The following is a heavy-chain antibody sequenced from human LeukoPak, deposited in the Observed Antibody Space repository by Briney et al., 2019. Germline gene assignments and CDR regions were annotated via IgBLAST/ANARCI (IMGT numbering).Heavy chain of an antibody. D-gene: IGHD3-10*01. CDR3: ARGTEYYYGSGSYIYYYYYMDV. J-gene: IGHJ6*03. V-gene: IGHV1-2*02. CDR1: GYTFTGYY. CDR2: INPNSGGT. Sequence: ASVTVSCKASGYTFTGYYMHWVRQAPGQGLEWMGWINPNSGGTNYAQKFQGRVTMTRNTSISTAYMELSSLRSEDTAVYYCARGTEYYYGSGSYIYYYYYMDVWGKGTTVTISS.